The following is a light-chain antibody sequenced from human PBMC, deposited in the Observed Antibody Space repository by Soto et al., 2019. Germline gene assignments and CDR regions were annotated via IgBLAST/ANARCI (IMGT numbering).Light chain of an antibody. Sequence: EVVLTQSPATLSVSPGGSATLSCRASLSVSRYLAWYQQKPGQALRLLISDVSKRAAGVPARFSGSESGTDFTLTISSLEPEDFAVYYCHQRSNWPLTFGGGTKLEIK. CDR2: DVS. J-gene: IGKJ4*01. CDR3: HQRSNWPLT. CDR1: LSVSRY. V-gene: IGKV3-11*01.